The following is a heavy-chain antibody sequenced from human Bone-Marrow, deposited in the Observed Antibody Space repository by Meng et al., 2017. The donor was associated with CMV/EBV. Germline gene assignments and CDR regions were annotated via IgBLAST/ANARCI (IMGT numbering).Heavy chain of an antibody. CDR2: INPDGGTT. V-gene: IGHV1-46*01. CDR1: GYTFITYY. J-gene: IGHJ3*01. Sequence: ASVKVSCKASGYTFITYYIHWVRQAPGQGLEWMGRINPDGGTTTYSQKFQGGVTLTSDTSTNTVYMELSRLRYEDTAVYYCARVVVGYDAFDVWGQGTMVTVSS. D-gene: IGHD2-15*01. CDR3: ARVVVGYDAFDV.